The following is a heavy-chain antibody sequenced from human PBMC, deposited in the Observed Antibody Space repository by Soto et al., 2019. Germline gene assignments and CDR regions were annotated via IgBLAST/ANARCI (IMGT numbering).Heavy chain of an antibody. CDR2: IYYSGST. Sequence: PSETLSLTCTVSGGSISSSSYYWGWIRQPPGKGLEWIGSIYYSGSTYYNPSLKSRVTISVDTSKNQFSLKLSSVTAADTAVYYCATGLYSSGWYYFDHWGQGTLVTVSS. D-gene: IGHD6-19*01. CDR3: ATGLYSSGWYYFDH. CDR1: GGSISSSSYY. V-gene: IGHV4-39*01. J-gene: IGHJ4*02.